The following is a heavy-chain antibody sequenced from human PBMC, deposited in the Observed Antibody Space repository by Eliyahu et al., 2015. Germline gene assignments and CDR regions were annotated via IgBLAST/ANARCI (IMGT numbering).Heavy chain of an antibody. J-gene: IGHJ4*02. CDR2: IYYSGST. V-gene: IGHV4-39*01. D-gene: IGHD3-10*01. CDR3: ARPTFSRFGDINLGYDY. CDR1: GASISSSTYY. Sequence: QLQLQESGPGLVKPSETLSLTCTVSGASISSSTYYWGWIRQPPGKGLEWIGSIYYSGSTYYNPSLKSRLTISVDTSKNQFSLKLSSVTAADTAVYYCARPTFSRFGDINLGYDYWGQGTLVTVSS.